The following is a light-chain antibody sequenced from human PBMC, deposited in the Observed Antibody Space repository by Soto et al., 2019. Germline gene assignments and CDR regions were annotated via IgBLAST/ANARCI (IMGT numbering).Light chain of an antibody. V-gene: IGKV1-5*01. Sequence: DIHMTHSPSTLSASVVDRFTITCRSLHGTGSLLVSYQQKPGKDHKLLIFDASTLENGVPARFSGSRSGPEFSLTISSLQPDDFATYYCQQYYSYWTFGQGTKVDIK. J-gene: IGKJ1*01. CDR2: DAS. CDR1: HGTGSL. CDR3: QQYYSYWT.